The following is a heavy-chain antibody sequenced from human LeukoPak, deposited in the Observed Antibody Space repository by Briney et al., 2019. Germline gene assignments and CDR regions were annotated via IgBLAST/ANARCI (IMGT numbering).Heavy chain of an antibody. Sequence: SETLSLTCAVYGGSFSGYYWSWIRQPPGKGLEWTGEINHSGSTNYNPSLKSRVTISVDTSENQFSLKLTSVTAADTAVYFCAKYVSTGWFDPWGQGTLVTVSS. J-gene: IGHJ5*02. CDR1: GGSFSGYY. CDR3: AKYVSTGWFDP. D-gene: IGHD5/OR15-5a*01. V-gene: IGHV4-34*01. CDR2: INHSGST.